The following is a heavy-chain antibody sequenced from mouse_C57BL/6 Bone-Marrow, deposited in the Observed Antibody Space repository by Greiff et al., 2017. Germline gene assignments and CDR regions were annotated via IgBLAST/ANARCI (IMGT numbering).Heavy chain of an antibody. CDR2: IYIGNGYT. CDR1: GYTFTSYG. J-gene: IGHJ1*03. Sequence: VQLQQSGAELVRPGSSVKMSCKTSGYTFTSYGINWVKQRPGQGLEWIGNIYIGNGYTEYNEKFKGKATLTSDTSSSTAYMQLSSLTSEDSAFYFCAKTTATFPWYFDVWGTGTTVTVSS. D-gene: IGHD2-13*01. CDR3: AKTTATFPWYFDV. V-gene: IGHV1-58*01.